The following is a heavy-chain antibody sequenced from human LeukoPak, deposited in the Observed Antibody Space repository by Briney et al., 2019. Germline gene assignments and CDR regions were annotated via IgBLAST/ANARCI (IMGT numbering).Heavy chain of an antibody. Sequence: GGSLRLSCAASGFTFSSYSMNWVRQAPGKGLEWVSSISSSSSYIYYADSVKGRFTISRDNAKDSLYLQMNSLRAEDTAVYYCARDLYSGWLFDYWGQGTLVTVSS. D-gene: IGHD6-19*01. CDR2: ISSSSSYI. J-gene: IGHJ4*02. V-gene: IGHV3-21*01. CDR3: ARDLYSGWLFDY. CDR1: GFTFSSYS.